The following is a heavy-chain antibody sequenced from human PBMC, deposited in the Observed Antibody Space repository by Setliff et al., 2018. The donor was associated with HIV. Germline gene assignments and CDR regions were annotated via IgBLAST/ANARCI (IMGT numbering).Heavy chain of an antibody. J-gene: IGHJ6*02. V-gene: IGHV3-21*01. CDR1: GFTFRNYN. Sequence: PGGSLRLSCAASGFTFRNYNFNWVRQAPGRGLEWVSSISIGSGAAIYYAESVQGRFTVSRDNSKNSLYLQMNSLRVEDTAVYYCARDYLYYSMYNGSPVYGMDVWGQGTTVTVSS. D-gene: IGHD3-10*01. CDR2: ISIGSGAAI. CDR3: ARDYLYYSMYNGSPVYGMDV.